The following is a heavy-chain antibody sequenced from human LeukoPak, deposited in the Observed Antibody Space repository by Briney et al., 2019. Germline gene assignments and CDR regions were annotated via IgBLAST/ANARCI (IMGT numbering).Heavy chain of an antibody. CDR2: IYYSGST. J-gene: IGHJ5*02. CDR1: GGSISSYY. V-gene: IGHV4-59*01. Sequence: SETLSLTCTVSGGSISSYYWSWIRQPPGKGLEWIGYIYYSGSTNYNPSLKSRVTISVDTSKNQFSLKLSSVTAADTAVYYCAREISRSGWFDPWGQGTLVTVSS. D-gene: IGHD3-3*02. CDR3: AREISRSGWFDP.